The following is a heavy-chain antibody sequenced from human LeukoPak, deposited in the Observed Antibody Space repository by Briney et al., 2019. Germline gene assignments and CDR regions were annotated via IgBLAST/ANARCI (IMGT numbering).Heavy chain of an antibody. Sequence: GGSLRLSCAASGFTASNNYMGWVRQAPGEGLEWVSFIYNTGETYYADSVKGRFTISRDNSKNTLYLQMNSLRAEGTAVYYCARWYCGRNTCYYDYWGQGTLVTVSS. D-gene: IGHD2-2*01. CDR1: GFTASNNY. J-gene: IGHJ4*02. CDR3: ARWYCGRNTCYYDY. CDR2: IYNTGET. V-gene: IGHV3-53*01.